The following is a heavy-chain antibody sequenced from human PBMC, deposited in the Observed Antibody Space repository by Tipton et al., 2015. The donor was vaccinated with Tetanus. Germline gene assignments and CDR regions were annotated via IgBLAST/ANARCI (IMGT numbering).Heavy chain of an antibody. J-gene: IGHJ4*02. Sequence: QLVQSGGGVVQPGRSLRLSCAASGFTFSNSGMHWVRQAPGKGLEWVAIISYDGNYQSYAESVKGRFTISRDNSKSTLFLQMNGLRAEDTAVYYCLYTFSWSAFDYWGQGSLVTVSS. D-gene: IGHD6-13*01. CDR2: ISYDGNYQ. CDR3: LYTFSWSAFDY. V-gene: IGHV3-30*03. CDR1: GFTFSNSG.